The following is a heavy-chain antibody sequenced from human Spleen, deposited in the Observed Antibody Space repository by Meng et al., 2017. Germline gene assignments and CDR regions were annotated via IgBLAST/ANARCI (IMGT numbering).Heavy chain of an antibody. CDR2: INWNGGST. CDR1: GFTFDDYG. J-gene: IGHJ4*02. V-gene: IGHV3-20*04. CDR3: ATSYYDSSGYYHYFDY. D-gene: IGHD3-22*01. Sequence: GESLKISCAASGFTFDDYGMSWVRQAPGKGLEWVSGINWNGGSTGYADSVKGRFTISRDNAKNSLYLQMNSLRAEDTALYYCATSYYDSSGYYHYFDYWGQGTLATSSS.